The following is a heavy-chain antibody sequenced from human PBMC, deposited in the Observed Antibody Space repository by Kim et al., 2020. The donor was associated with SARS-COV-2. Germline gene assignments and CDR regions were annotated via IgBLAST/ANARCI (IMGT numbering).Heavy chain of an antibody. J-gene: IGHJ6*03. D-gene: IGHD6-19*01. CDR2: IYYSGST. V-gene: IGHV4-59*08. CDR1: GDSITNYY. CDR3: ARLGSSSGWFPYYYMDV. Sequence: SETLSLTCTVSGDSITNYYWAWIRQPPGRGLEWFGSIYYSGSTSYNPSLKYRLTISLDTSQSQFSLRLTSVTAADTAVYYCARLGSSSGWFPYYYMDVWGKGTAVTVS.